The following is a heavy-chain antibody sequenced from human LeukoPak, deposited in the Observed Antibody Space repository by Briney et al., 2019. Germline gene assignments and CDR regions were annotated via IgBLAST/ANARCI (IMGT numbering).Heavy chain of an antibody. D-gene: IGHD6-13*01. CDR3: ARVVGSWSDYYMDV. V-gene: IGHV3-53*01. CDR2: IYSGGST. CDR1: GFTVSSNY. Sequence: GGSLRLSCAASGFTVSSNYMSWVRQAPGKGLEWVSVIYSGGSTYYADSVKGRFTISRDNSKNTLYLQMNSLRAEDTAVYYCARVVGSWSDYYMDVWGKGTTVTISS. J-gene: IGHJ6*03.